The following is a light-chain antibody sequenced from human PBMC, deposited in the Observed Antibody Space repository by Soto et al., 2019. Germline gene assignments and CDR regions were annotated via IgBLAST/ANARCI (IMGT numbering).Light chain of an antibody. CDR2: NVS. CDR3: TSSTSGSLYV. CDR1: SSDVGGYNY. J-gene: IGLJ1*01. V-gene: IGLV2-14*01. Sequence: QSALTQAASVSGSPGQSITISCTGTSSDVGGYNYVSWYQQFPGKVSKLLIYNVSNRPSGVSNRFSGSKSGNTASLTISGLQAEDEADYFCTSSTSGSLYVFGTGTKLTVL.